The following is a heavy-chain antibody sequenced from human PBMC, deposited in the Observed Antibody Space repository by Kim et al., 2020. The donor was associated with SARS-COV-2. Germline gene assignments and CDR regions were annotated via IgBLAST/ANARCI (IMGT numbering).Heavy chain of an antibody. D-gene: IGHD1-26*01. CDR2: VNPGDSDT. J-gene: IGHJ3*02. V-gene: IGHV5-51*01. CDR1: GYSFTSYW. CDR3: GRQSVATLLAFAI. Sequence: GESLKISCQCSGYSFTSYWIGWVRQMPGKGLEWMGIVNPGDSDTRYSPSFQGQVTMSADKSINTAHLQWSSLKASDTAMYYCGRQSVATLLAFAIWGEGTMVTVSS.